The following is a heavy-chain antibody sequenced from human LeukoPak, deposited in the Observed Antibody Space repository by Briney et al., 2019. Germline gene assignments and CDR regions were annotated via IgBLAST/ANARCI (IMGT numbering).Heavy chain of an antibody. CDR1: GGSIGSYY. CDR2: IHHTGST. J-gene: IGHJ5*02. V-gene: IGHV4-59*01. D-gene: IGHD5-18*01. CDR3: ARGYSYGLWFDP. Sequence: PSETLSLTCTVSGGSIGSYYWTWIRQTPNKGLEWIGYIHHTGSTNSNPSLKSRVTMPLDTSKNQFSLKLSSVTAADTAVYYCARGYSYGLWFDPWGQGTLVTVSS.